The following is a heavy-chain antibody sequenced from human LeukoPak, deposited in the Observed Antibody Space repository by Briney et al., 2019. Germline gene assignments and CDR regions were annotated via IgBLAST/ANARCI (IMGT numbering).Heavy chain of an antibody. D-gene: IGHD3-10*01. CDR1: GYTLTELS. V-gene: IGHV1-24*01. CDR2: FDPEDGET. J-gene: IGHJ4*02. Sequence: GASVKVSCKVSGYTLTELSMHWVRQAPGKGLEWMGGFDPEDGETIYAQKFQGRVTMTEDTSTDTAYMELSSLRSDDTAVYYCARDPAYGSGSFQDYWGQGTLVTVSS. CDR3: ARDPAYGSGSFQDY.